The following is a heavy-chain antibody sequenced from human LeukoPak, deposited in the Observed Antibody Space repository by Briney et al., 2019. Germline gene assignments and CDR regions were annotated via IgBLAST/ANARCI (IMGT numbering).Heavy chain of an antibody. J-gene: IGHJ6*03. Sequence: PGGSLRLSCAASGFTFSGSAMHWVRQASGKGLEWVGRIRSKANSYATAYAASVKGRFTISRDDSKNTAYLQMNSLKTDDTAVYYCARDLYPGYYYYYMDVWGKGTTVTVSS. V-gene: IGHV3-73*01. D-gene: IGHD3-16*02. CDR3: ARDLYPGYYYYYMDV. CDR1: GFTFSGSA. CDR2: IRSKANSYAT.